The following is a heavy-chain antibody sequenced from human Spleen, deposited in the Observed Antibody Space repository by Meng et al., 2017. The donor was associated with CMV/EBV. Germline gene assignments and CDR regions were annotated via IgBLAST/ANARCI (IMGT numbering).Heavy chain of an antibody. D-gene: IGHD4-11*01. CDR3: ARLAYSNSPLDY. CDR1: GDSISTDFYH. J-gene: IGHJ4*02. Sequence: LRLSCNVSGDSISTDFYHWTWIRQHPGKGLEWIGEINESGNTDYSPSLKSRVTISIDASKNHFSLKLSSVTAADTAVYYCARLAYSNSPLDYWGQGTLVTVSS. V-gene: IGHV4-31*03. CDR2: INESGNT.